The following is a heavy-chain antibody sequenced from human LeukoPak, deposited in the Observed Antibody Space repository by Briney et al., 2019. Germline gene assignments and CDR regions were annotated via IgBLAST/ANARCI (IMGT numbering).Heavy chain of an antibody. D-gene: IGHD2-15*01. Sequence: GASVKVSCKASGYTSTSYGISWVRQAPGQGLEWMGWISAYNGNTNYAQKLQDRVTMTTDTSTSTAYMELRSLRSDDTAVYYCARDWQRYCSGGSCYQGDYYYMDVWGKGTTVTVSS. J-gene: IGHJ6*03. V-gene: IGHV1-18*01. CDR2: ISAYNGNT. CDR3: ARDWQRYCSGGSCYQGDYYYMDV. CDR1: GYTSTSYG.